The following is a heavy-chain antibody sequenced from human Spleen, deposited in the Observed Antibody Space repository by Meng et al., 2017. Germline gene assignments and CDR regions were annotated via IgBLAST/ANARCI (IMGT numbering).Heavy chain of an antibody. CDR2: INHSGST. V-gene: IGHV4-34*01. Sequence: QVQLQKSGPGLVRPSRPRSLPAPVYGGSFSGYYWNWIRQSPGKGLEWIGEINHSGSTNYNPSLKSRVTISVDTSKNQFSLKLSSVTAADTAVYYCARGFWVVREIIITPLDYWGQGTLVTVSS. CDR3: ARGFWVVREIIITPLDY. J-gene: IGHJ4*02. D-gene: IGHD3-10*01. CDR1: GGSFSGYY.